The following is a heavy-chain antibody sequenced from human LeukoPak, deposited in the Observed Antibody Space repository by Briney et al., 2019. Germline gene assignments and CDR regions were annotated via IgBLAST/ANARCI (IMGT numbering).Heavy chain of an antibody. CDR1: GFTFSSYA. CDR3: AARSGISPYYIDY. CDR2: ISYDGSNK. V-gene: IGHV3-30*04. Sequence: GRSLRLSCAASGFTFSSYAMHWVRQAPGKGLEWVAVISYDGSNKYYADSVKGQFTISRDNSRNTLYLQMNSLRAEDTALYYCAARSGISPYYIDYWGQGTLVTVSS. J-gene: IGHJ4*02. D-gene: IGHD1-26*01.